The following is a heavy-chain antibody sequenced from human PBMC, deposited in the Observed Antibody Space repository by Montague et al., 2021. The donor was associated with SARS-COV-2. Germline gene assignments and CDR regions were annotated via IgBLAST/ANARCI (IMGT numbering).Heavy chain of an antibody. CDR2: XDWXYEK. J-gene: IGHJ4*02. V-gene: IGHV2-70*01. Sequence: PALVKSTQTLTLTCTFSGFSLSTSGMGVSWIRQPPRKALEWLALXDWXYEKYYSTSLKTRLTISKDTSKNQVVLTMTNMDPVDTATYYCARSYYDILTGYYMAFDYGGQGTLVTVSS. CDR3: ARSYYDILTGYYMAFDY. D-gene: IGHD3-9*01. CDR1: GFSLSTSGMG.